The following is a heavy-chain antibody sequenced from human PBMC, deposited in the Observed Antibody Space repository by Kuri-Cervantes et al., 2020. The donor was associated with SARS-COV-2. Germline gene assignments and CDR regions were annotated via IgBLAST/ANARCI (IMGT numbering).Heavy chain of an antibody. CDR2: MNPDTGNA. V-gene: IGHV1-8*02. CDR3: ARDGFWSGYYYYYYYMDV. J-gene: IGHJ6*03. D-gene: IGHD3-3*01. CDR1: GYTFTNND. Sequence: ASVKVSCKASGYTFTNNDVNWLRQASGQGLEWMGWMNPDTGNAGYAQKFQGRVTMTRITSISTAYMELSSLRFEDTAVYYCARDGFWSGYYYYYYYMDVWGKGTTVTVSS.